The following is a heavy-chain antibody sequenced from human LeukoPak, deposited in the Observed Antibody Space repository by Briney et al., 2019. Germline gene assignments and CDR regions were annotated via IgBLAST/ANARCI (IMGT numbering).Heavy chain of an antibody. J-gene: IGHJ3*02. CDR1: GFTFSSYA. CDR3: ATRRKTPPRRAPAGPYPEKDIVVVPAALGLAFDI. Sequence: PGGPLRLSCAASGFTFSSYAMSWVRQAPGKGLEWVSAISGSGGSTYYADSVKGRFTISRDNSKNTLYLQMNSLRSEDTAVYYCATRRKTPPRRAPAGPYPEKDIVVVPAALGLAFDIWGQGTMVTVSS. V-gene: IGHV3-23*01. CDR2: ISGSGGST. D-gene: IGHD2-2*01.